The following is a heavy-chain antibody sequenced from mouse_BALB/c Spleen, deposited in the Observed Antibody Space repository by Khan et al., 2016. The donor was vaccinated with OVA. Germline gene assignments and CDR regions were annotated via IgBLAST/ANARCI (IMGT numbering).Heavy chain of an antibody. CDR1: GFTFSSYS. CDR2: MSSGGDYN. V-gene: IGHV5-6*01. D-gene: IGHD4-1*01. CDR3: ASLLTGSFPY. J-gene: IGHJ3*01. Sequence: EVQLQESGGDLVKPGGSLKLSCAASGFTFSSYSMSWVRQIPDKRLEWVATMSSGGDYNYYPDSVKGRFTISRDNAKNTLYLQMSSLQYENTAMYYCASLLTGSFPYWGQGTLVTVSA.